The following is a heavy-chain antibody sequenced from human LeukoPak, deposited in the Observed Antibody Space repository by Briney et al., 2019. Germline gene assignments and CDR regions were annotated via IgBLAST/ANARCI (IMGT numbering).Heavy chain of an antibody. CDR2: IYYSGST. CDR3: ARARQWELDYFDY. CDR1: GGSVSSGGYY. D-gene: IGHD1-26*01. Sequence: SETLSLTCTVSGGSVSSGGYYWRWLRQHPGKGLEWIGYIYYSGSTYYNPSLKSRVTISVDTSKNQFSLKLSSVTAADTAVYYCARARQWELDYFDYWGQGTLVTVSS. J-gene: IGHJ4*02. V-gene: IGHV4-31*03.